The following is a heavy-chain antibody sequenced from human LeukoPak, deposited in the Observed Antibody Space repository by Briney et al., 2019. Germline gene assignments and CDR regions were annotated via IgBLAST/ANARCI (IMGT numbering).Heavy chain of an antibody. Sequence: SETLSLTCAVSGYPINNAYYWVWIRQPPGKGLEWIGSIYYSGSTYYNPSLKSRVTISVDTSKNQFSLKLSSVTAADTAVYYCARRRRPPYDYVWGAPMSVDYWGQGTLVTVSS. CDR1: GYPINNAYY. D-gene: IGHD3-16*01. CDR2: IYYSGST. V-gene: IGHV4-38-2*01. CDR3: ARRRRPPYDYVWGAPMSVDY. J-gene: IGHJ4*02.